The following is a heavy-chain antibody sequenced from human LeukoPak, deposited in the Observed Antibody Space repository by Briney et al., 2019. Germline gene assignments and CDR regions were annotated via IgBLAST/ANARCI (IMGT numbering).Heavy chain of an antibody. CDR2: ISGSGGIT. J-gene: IGHJ4*02. D-gene: IGHD5-18*01. V-gene: IGHV3-23*01. Sequence: PGGSLRLSCAASGFTFSNYAMSWVRQAPGKGLEWVSTISGSGGITYHADSVKGRVTISRDSSKNTLYLQMNSLRAEDTAIYYCAKEWYSYGYPYFDYWGQGTLVTVSS. CDR1: GFTFSNYA. CDR3: AKEWYSYGYPYFDY.